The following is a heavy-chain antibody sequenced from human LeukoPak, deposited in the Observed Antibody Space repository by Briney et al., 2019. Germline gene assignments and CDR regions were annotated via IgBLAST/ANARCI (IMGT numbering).Heavy chain of an antibody. CDR1: GFSLSTSGMC. Sequence: SGPALVKPTQTLTLTCTFSGFSLSTSGMCVSWIRQPPGKALEWLARIDWDDDKYYSTSLKTRLTISKDTSKNQVVLTMTNMDPVDTATYYCARGITMVRGVIIKGPYYYHMDVWGKGTTVTVSS. D-gene: IGHD3-10*01. J-gene: IGHJ6*03. CDR2: IDWDDDK. CDR3: ARGITMVRGVIIKGPYYYHMDV. V-gene: IGHV2-70*11.